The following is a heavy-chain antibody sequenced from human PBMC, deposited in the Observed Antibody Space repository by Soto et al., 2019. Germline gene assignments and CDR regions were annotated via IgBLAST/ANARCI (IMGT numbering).Heavy chain of an antibody. CDR2: IYYSGST. J-gene: IGHJ4*02. CDR3: ARLRPYYFDY. CDR1: GGSSSSSSYY. V-gene: IGHV4-39*01. Sequence: PSETLSLTCTVSGGSSSSSSYYWGWIRQPPGKGLEWIGSIYYSGSTYYNPSLKSRVTISVDTSKNQFSLKLSSVTAADTAVYYCARLRPYYFDYWGQGTLVTVSS.